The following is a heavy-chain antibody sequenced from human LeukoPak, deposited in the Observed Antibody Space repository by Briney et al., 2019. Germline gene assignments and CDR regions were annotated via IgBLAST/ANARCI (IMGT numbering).Heavy chain of an antibody. D-gene: IGHD4-17*01. CDR3: ARYGDYDIRYFDY. V-gene: IGHV4-59*01. CDR1: GGSISSYY. Sequence: SETLSLTCTVSGGSISSYYWSWIRQPPGKGLEWIGYIYYSGSTNYNPSLKSRVTISVDTSKNQFSLKLSSVTAADTAVYYCARYGDYDIRYFDYWGQGTLVTVSS. J-gene: IGHJ4*02. CDR2: IYYSGST.